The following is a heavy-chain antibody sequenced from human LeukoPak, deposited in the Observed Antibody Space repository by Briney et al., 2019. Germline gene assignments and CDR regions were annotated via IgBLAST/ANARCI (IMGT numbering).Heavy chain of an antibody. Sequence: ASVKVSCKASGGTFSSYAISWVRQAPGQGLEWMGRIIPILGIANYAQKFQGRVTITADKSTSTAYMELSSLRSEDTAVYYCASNLYSYGYGEDYWGQGTLVTVSS. CDR2: IIPILGIA. D-gene: IGHD5-18*01. J-gene: IGHJ4*02. CDR3: ASNLYSYGYGEDY. V-gene: IGHV1-69*04. CDR1: GGTFSSYA.